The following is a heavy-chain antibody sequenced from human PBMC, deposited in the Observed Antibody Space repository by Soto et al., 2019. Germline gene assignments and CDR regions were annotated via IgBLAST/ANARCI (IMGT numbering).Heavy chain of an antibody. V-gene: IGHV1-18*01. Sequence: ASVKVSCKASGFTFSDYGFSWVRQAPGRGLEWMGGVSAFNGETNYTQKFEGRVAMTTDAATTTAYMELRSLTVDDTAVYYCVRDQHWLLPFPLYFDYWGQGTVVTVSS. D-gene: IGHD6-19*01. CDR1: GFTFSDYG. CDR3: VRDQHWLLPFPLYFDY. CDR2: VSAFNGET. J-gene: IGHJ4*02.